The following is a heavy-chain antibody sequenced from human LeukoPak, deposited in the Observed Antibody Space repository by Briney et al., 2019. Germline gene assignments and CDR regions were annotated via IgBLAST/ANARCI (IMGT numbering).Heavy chain of an antibody. D-gene: IGHD4-11*01. J-gene: IGHJ4*02. CDR1: GFTLDDYA. CDR2: MSWYSSDT. V-gene: IGHV3-9*01. Sequence: PGGSLRLSCEAYGFTLDDYAMHWVRQAPGKGLEWVSGMSWYSSDTGYADSVKGRFTISRDNAKNSLYLQMNSLRAEDTAFYYCAKDLNSNYFSFYFESWGQGTLVTVSS. CDR3: AKDLNSNYFSFYFES.